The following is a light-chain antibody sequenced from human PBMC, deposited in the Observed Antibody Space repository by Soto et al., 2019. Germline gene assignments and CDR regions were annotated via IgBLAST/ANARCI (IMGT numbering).Light chain of an antibody. J-gene: IGKJ3*01. CDR2: GAS. CDR3: QQYNSYSQFT. V-gene: IGKV3D-15*02. Sequence: EIIMVQSPATLSVSPGEGATLSCRASQSLSGNLAWYQQKPGQAPRLLISGASTRARGIPARFSGGGSGTEFTLTISSLQSEDVATYHCQQYNSYSQFTFGPGTKVDIK. CDR1: QSLSGN.